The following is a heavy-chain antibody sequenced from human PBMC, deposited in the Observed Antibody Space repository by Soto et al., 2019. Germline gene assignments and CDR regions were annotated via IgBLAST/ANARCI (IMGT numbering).Heavy chain of an antibody. D-gene: IGHD2-2*01. CDR1: GGSIDSSNYL. Sequence: QLQLQESGPGLVKPSETLSLTCTVSGGSIDSSNYLWGWIRQPPGKGLEWIGNIYYGRATYYNPSPQSRVAMSADTSKNQFALEVRSVTAADPAVYFCARLRTTRGFDYWGQGTLVTVSS. CDR2: IYYGRAT. J-gene: IGHJ4*02. CDR3: ARLRTTRGFDY. V-gene: IGHV4-39*01.